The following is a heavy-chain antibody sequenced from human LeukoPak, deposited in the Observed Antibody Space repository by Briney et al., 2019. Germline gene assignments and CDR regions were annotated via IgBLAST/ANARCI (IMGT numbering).Heavy chain of an antibody. V-gene: IGHV3-21*01. CDR2: ISSSSSYI. CDR3: ARDAGEGMDV. J-gene: IGHJ6*02. Sequence: GGSLRLSCAASGFTFSSYSMTWVRQAPGKGLEWVSSISSSSSYIYYADSVKGRFTISRDNAKNSLYLQMNSLRAEDTAVYYCARDAGEGMDVWGQGTTVTVSS. D-gene: IGHD4-17*01. CDR1: GFTFSSYS.